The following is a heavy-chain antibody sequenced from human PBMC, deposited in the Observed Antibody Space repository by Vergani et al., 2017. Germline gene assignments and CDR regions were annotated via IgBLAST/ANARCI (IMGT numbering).Heavy chain of an antibody. Sequence: EVQLVESGGGVVQPGGSLRLSCAASGFTFDDYAMHWVRQAPGKGLEWVSLISGDGGSTYYADSVKGRFTISRDNSKNSLYLQMNSLRTEDTALYYCAKDRPYYDFWSGYPRGWFDHWGQGTLVTVSS. D-gene: IGHD3-3*01. CDR2: ISGDGGST. CDR1: GFTFDDYA. V-gene: IGHV3-43*02. CDR3: AKDRPYYDFWSGYPRGWFDH. J-gene: IGHJ5*02.